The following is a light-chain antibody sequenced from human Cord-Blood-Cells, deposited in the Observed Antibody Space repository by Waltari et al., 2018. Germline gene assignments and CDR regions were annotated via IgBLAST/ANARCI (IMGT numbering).Light chain of an antibody. Sequence: QPPDPLAVSLGEGAPLHGESSRGVLYSYNDRNYLAWYQQKPGQPPKLLIYWASTRESGVPDRFSGSGSGTEFTLTISSLQAEDVAVYYCQQYYSSPPWTFGQGTKVEIK. CDR3: QQYYSSPPWT. CDR2: WAS. CDR1: RGVLYSYNDRNY. V-gene: IGKV4-1*01. J-gene: IGKJ1*01.